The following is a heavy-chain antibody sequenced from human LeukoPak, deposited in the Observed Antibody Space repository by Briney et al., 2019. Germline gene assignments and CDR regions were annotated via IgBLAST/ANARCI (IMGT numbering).Heavy chain of an antibody. CDR1: GYTFTGYY. CDR2: ISAYNGNT. V-gene: IGHV1-18*04. Sequence: ASVKVSCKASGYTFTGYYIHWVRQAPGQGLEWMGWISAYNGNTNYAQKLQGRVTMTTDTSTSTAYMELRSLRSDDTAVYYCARTEDSLDAFDIWGQGTMVTVSS. CDR3: ARTEDSLDAFDI. J-gene: IGHJ3*02. D-gene: IGHD4-11*01.